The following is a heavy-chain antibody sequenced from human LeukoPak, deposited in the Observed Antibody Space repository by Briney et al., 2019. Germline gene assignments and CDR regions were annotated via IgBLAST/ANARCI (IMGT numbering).Heavy chain of an antibody. Sequence: ASVKVSCKASGYPFTVYSMNWVRQAPGQGLEWMGRINVNSGGTKYTEKFLGRVTMTRDTSISTAYMELSRLRSDDTAVYYCARDWWGNDILTGDNWLDPWGQGTLVTVSS. CDR2: INVNSGGT. J-gene: IGHJ5*02. D-gene: IGHD3-9*01. V-gene: IGHV1-2*06. CDR3: ARDWWGNDILTGDNWLDP. CDR1: GYPFTVYS.